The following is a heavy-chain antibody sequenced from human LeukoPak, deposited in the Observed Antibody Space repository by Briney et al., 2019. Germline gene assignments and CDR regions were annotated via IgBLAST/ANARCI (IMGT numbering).Heavy chain of an antibody. CDR2: ISSSSSYI. D-gene: IGHD2-2*01. CDR1: GFTFSSYS. J-gene: IGHJ6*02. V-gene: IGHV3-21*01. CDR3: ARGSAANYGMDV. Sequence: GGSLRLSCAASGFTFSSYSMNWVRQAPGKGLEWVSSISSSSSYIYYADSVKGRFTISRDNAKNSLYLQMNSLRAEDTAVYYCARGSAANYGMDVWGQGTTVTVSS.